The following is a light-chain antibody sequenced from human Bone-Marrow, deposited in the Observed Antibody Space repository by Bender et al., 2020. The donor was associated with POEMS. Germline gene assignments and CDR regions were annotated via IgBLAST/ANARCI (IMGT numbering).Light chain of an antibody. CDR2: DVS. CDR3: VAWDASLNGWV. V-gene: IGLV2-14*03. CDR1: GSDVGGYSH. J-gene: IGLJ3*02. Sequence: QSALTQPASVSGSPGQSITVSCSGSGSDVGGYSHVAWYQHHPDKAPRLLIYDVSERPSGVPDRFSGSKSGTSASLAITGLQSDDEAIYFCVAWDASLNGWVFGGGTKLTVL.